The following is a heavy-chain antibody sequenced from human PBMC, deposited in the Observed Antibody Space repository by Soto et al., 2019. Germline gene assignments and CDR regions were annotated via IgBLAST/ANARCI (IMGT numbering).Heavy chain of an antibody. CDR3: ALRGIAVAGTGDGWFDP. J-gene: IGHJ5*02. Sequence: QVQLVQSGAEVKKPGSSVKVSCKASGGTFSSYAISWVRQAPGQGLEWMGGIIPIFGTANYAQKFQGRVTITADKSTSTAYMELNSLRSEDTAVYYCALRGIAVAGTGDGWFDPWGQGTLVTVSS. CDR2: IIPIFGTA. D-gene: IGHD6-19*01. CDR1: GGTFSSYA. V-gene: IGHV1-69*06.